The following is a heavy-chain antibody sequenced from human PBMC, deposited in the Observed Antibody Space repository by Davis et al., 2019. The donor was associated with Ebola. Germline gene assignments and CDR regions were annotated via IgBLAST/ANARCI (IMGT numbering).Heavy chain of an antibody. CDR2: INPHNGNT. CDR1: GYTFTSYG. D-gene: IGHD4/OR15-4a*01. V-gene: IGHV1-18*04. Sequence: AASVKVSCKASGYTFTSYGITWVRQAPGQGLEWMGWINPHNGNTNYAQNVQGRVIMTSDTATTTAYMELSRLRSDDTAVYYCARELYGPTRGTVYYYGMDVWGKGTTVTVSS. J-gene: IGHJ6*04. CDR3: ARELYGPTRGTVYYYGMDV.